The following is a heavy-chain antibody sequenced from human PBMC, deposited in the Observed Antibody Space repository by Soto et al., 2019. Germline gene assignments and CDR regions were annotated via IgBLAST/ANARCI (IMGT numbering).Heavy chain of an antibody. Sequence: QVQLQESGPGLVKPSQTLSLTCTVSGGSSNSGGYYWSWIRQHPGKGLEWIGYIYYSGSTYYNPSLKSRVTISVDTSKNQFSLKLSSVTAADTAVYYCARVHYGDNYNWFDPWGQGTLVTVSS. J-gene: IGHJ5*02. CDR2: IYYSGST. V-gene: IGHV4-31*03. D-gene: IGHD4-17*01. CDR3: ARVHYGDNYNWFDP. CDR1: GGSSNSGGYY.